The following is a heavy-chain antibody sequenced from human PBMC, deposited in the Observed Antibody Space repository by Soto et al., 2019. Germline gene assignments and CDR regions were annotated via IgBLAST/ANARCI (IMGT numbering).Heavy chain of an antibody. Sequence: EVQLLESGGGLVQPGGSLRLSCVASGFTFSSYAMSWVRQAPGKGLECVSGISASGGSTWYADSVKGRFTISRDNSKNTLYLQMNSLRAEDTAVYYCGKDFVGQLPDAFDIWGQGTMVTVSS. CDR1: GFTFSSYA. D-gene: IGHD2-2*01. V-gene: IGHV3-23*01. CDR3: GKDFVGQLPDAFDI. CDR2: ISASGGST. J-gene: IGHJ3*02.